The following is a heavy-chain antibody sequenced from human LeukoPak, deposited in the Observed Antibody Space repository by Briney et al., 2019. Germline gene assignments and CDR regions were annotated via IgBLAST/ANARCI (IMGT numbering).Heavy chain of an antibody. J-gene: IGHJ6*03. CDR1: GFTFSSYG. V-gene: IGHV3-33*01. CDR3: ARGDCSSTSCYLYYYYYYMDV. D-gene: IGHD2-2*01. CDR2: IWYDGSNK. Sequence: PGRSLRLSCAASGFTFSSYGMHWVRQAPGKGLEWVAVIWYDGSNKYYADSVKGRFTISRDNSKNTLYLQMNSLRAEDTAVYYCARGDCSSTSCYLYYYYYYMDVWGKGTTVTVSS.